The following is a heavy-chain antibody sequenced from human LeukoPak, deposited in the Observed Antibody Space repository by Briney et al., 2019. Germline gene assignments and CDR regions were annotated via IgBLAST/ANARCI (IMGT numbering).Heavy chain of an antibody. CDR3: ATLTYYYDSSGYLEAVNFDY. V-gene: IGHV1-69*06. CDR2: IIPIFGTA. J-gene: IGHJ4*02. D-gene: IGHD3-22*01. CDR1: GGTFSSYA. Sequence: GASVKVSCKASGGTFSSYAISWVRQAPGQGLEWMGGIIPIFGTANYAQKFQGRVTITADKSTSTAYMELSSLRSEDTAVYYCATLTYYYDSSGYLEAVNFDYWGQGTLVTVSS.